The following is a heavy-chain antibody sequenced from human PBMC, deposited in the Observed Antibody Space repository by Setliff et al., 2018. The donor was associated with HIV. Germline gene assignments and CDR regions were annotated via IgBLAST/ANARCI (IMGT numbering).Heavy chain of an antibody. J-gene: IGHJ4*02. V-gene: IGHV4-59*08. D-gene: IGHD2-15*01. Sequence: LSLTCTVSGSSISYFYWNWIRQSPGKGLEWIGYISDSGSTNYNPSLKSRVTISLDTSNNQFSLKLSSVTAADTAVYYCARRVVAAFTFDYWGQGTLVTVSS. CDR2: ISDSGST. CDR1: GSSISYFY. CDR3: ARRVVAAFTFDY.